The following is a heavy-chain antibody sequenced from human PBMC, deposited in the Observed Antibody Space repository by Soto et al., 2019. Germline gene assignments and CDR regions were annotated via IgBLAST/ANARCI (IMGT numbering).Heavy chain of an antibody. J-gene: IGHJ3*02. CDR3: ARDSTSSLRYFDWLLSGAFDI. CDR2: INSDGSST. V-gene: IGHV3-74*01. Sequence: SLSLSCAASGFTFSSYWMHWVRQAPGKGLVWVSRINSDGSSTSYADSVKGRFTISRDNAKNTLYLQMNSLRAEDTAVYYCARDSTSSLRYFDWLLSGAFDIWGQGTMVTVSS. D-gene: IGHD3-9*01. CDR1: GFTFSSYW.